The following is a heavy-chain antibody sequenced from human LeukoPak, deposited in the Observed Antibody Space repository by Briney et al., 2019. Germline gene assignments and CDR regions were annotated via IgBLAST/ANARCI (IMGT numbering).Heavy chain of an antibody. J-gene: IGHJ4*02. Sequence: SETLSLTCTVSGGSISIKSYYWGWIRQPPGKGLEWIGSIYYSGSTYYNPSLKSRVTISVDTSKNQFSLKLSSVTAADTAVYYCASSGDYYDSSGSTDYWGQGTLVTVSS. CDR2: IYYSGST. CDR1: GGSISIKSYY. CDR3: ASSGDYYDSSGSTDY. D-gene: IGHD3-22*01. V-gene: IGHV4-39*01.